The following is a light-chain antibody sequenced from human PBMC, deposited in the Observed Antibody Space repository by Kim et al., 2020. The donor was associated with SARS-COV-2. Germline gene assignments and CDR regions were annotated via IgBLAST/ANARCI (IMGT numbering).Light chain of an antibody. J-gene: IGKJ2*03. CDR2: KAS. V-gene: IGKV1-5*03. CDR3: QQYNSYLYS. CDR1: QSISRW. Sequence: SASVGERVTGTCRASQSISRWLGWYQQKPGKAPKLLIYKASSLESGVQSRFSGSGSGTEFTLTISSLQPDDFATYYCQQYNSYLYSFGQGTKLEI.